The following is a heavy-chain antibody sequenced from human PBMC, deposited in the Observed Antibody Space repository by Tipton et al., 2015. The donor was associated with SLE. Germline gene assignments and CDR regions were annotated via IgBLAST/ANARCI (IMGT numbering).Heavy chain of an antibody. D-gene: IGHD1-7*01. CDR2: FFHSGIT. J-gene: IGHJ6*02. Sequence: TLSLTCTFSGGSISSYYWTWIRQPPGKGLEWIGYFFHSGITNYNPALKSRVTISMDTSKNQFSLRLSSVTTADTAVYYCARVGYNWNYYRYYYYYGMDVWGQGTTVTVSS. CDR3: ARVGYNWNYYRYYYYYGMDV. CDR1: GGSISSYY. V-gene: IGHV4-59*01.